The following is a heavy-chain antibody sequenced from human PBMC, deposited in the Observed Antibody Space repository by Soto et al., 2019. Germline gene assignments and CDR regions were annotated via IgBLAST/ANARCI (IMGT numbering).Heavy chain of an antibody. CDR2: IWYDGSNK. Sequence: QVLLVESGGGVVQPGRSLRLSCAASGFTFSSYGMHWVRQAPGKGLEWVAVIWYDGSNKYYADSVKGRFTISRDHSKNTLYLQMNSLRAEDTAVYYCARSGEGYCSGGSCLDYWGQGTLVTVSS. CDR1: GFTFSSYG. V-gene: IGHV3-33*01. J-gene: IGHJ4*02. CDR3: ARSGEGYCSGGSCLDY. D-gene: IGHD2-15*01.